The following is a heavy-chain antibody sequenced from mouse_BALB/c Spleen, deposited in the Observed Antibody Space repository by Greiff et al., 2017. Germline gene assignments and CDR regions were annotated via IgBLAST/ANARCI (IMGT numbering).Heavy chain of an antibody. CDR3: ARSTRNGFAY. CDR2: IDPANGNT. CDR1: GFNIKDTY. D-gene: IGHD2-1*01. Sequence: VHVKQSGAELVKPGASVKLSCTASGFNIKDTYMHWVKQRPEQGLEWIGRIDPANGNTKYDPKFQGKATITADTSSNTAYLQLSSLTSEDTAVYYCARSTRNGFAYWGQGTLVTVSA. J-gene: IGHJ3*01. V-gene: IGHV14-3*02.